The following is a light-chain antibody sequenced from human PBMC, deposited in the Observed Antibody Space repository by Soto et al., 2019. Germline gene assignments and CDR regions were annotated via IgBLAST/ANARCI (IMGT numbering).Light chain of an antibody. J-gene: IGLJ2*01. CDR2: DVS. CDR3: CSYAGSYAVV. CDR1: SSDVGAYKY. Sequence: QSALTQPRSVSGSPGQSVTISCTGTSSDVGAYKYVSWYRHHPGKAPKLTTYDVSKRPPGVPDRFSGSKSGNTASLTISGLQAEDEADYYCCSYAGSYAVVFGGGTKLTVL. V-gene: IGLV2-11*01.